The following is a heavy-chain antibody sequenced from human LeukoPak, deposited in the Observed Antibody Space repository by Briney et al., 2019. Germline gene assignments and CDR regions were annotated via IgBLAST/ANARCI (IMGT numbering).Heavy chain of an antibody. Sequence: GGSLRLSCAASGFTFSSYSMNWVRQAPGKGLEWVSYISSSSSTIYYADSVKGRFTISRDNAKNSLYLQMNSLRAEDTAVYYCARRTVTTLGAFDIWGQGTMVTVSS. J-gene: IGHJ3*02. D-gene: IGHD4-17*01. V-gene: IGHV3-48*04. CDR2: ISSSSSTI. CDR3: ARRTVTTLGAFDI. CDR1: GFTFSSYS.